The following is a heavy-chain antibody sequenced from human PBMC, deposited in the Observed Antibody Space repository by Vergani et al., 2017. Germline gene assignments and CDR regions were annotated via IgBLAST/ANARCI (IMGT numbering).Heavy chain of an antibody. J-gene: IGHJ6*02. CDR3: AKDRPTNMFRGAYGMDV. CDR1: GFTFSTYA. Sequence: EVQLLESGGGLVQPGGSLRLSCAASGFTFSTYAMTWVRQAPGKGLEWVSTISSDGGSTYYADSVKGRFTISRDNSKNTLSLQMNSLTAEDTAIYYCAKDRPTNMFRGAYGMDVWGQGTTVTVSS. V-gene: IGHV3-23*01. CDR2: ISSDGGST. D-gene: IGHD3-10*01.